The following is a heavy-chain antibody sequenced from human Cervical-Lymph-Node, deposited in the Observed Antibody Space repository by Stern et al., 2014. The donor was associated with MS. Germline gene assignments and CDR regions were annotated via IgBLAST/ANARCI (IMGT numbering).Heavy chain of an antibody. D-gene: IGHD2-21*01. Sequence: QVTFRESGPALVKPTQTLTLTCTFSGFSLSTTGMCLSWIRQPPGKALEWLALLDWDGDKYYSTALKTRLTISKDTSKNQVVLTMTNMAPLDTATYFCVRAREGYYFDYWGQGIPVTVSS. CDR3: VRAREGYYFDY. J-gene: IGHJ4*02. V-gene: IGHV2-70*01. CDR2: LDWDGDK. CDR1: GFSLSTTGMC.